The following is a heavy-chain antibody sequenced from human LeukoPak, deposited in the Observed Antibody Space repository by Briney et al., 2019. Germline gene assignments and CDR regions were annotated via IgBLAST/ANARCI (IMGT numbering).Heavy chain of an antibody. D-gene: IGHD5-24*01. CDR3: ARVGAVATTYFDY. V-gene: IGHV4-59*01. J-gene: IGHJ4*02. Sequence: SETLSLTCTVSGGSISSYYWSWIRQSPGKGLEWIGYIYYSGSTNYNPSLKSRVTISVDTSKNQFSLKLSSVTAADTAVYYCARVGAVATTYFDYWGQGTLVTVSS. CDR2: IYYSGST. CDR1: GGSISSYY.